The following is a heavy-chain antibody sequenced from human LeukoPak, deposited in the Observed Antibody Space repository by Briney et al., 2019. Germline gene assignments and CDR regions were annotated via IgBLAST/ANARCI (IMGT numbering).Heavy chain of an antibody. D-gene: IGHD3-10*01. Sequence: GGSLRLSCAASGFTFDDYGMSWVRQAPGKGLEWVSGINWNGGSTGYADSVKGRFTISRDNAKNSLYLQMNSLRAEDTALYYCARGGRVRGVMRYYYYYMDVWGKGTTVTVSS. CDR3: ARGGRVRGVMRYYYYYMDV. CDR1: GFTFDDYG. CDR2: INWNGGST. J-gene: IGHJ6*03. V-gene: IGHV3-20*04.